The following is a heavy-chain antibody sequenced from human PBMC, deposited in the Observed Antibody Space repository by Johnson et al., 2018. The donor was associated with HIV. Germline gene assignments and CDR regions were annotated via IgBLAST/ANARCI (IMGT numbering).Heavy chain of an antibody. D-gene: IGHD3-16*01. V-gene: IGHV3-33*06. Sequence: QVQLVESGGGVVQPGKSLRLSCAASGFTFSNYGMHWVRQAPGKGLEWVAVIWYDGSYKYYADSVKGRFTISRDNANNTLYLQMNSLRVEDTAVYYCANLIGGGIWGQGTTVTVSS. CDR2: IWYDGSYK. J-gene: IGHJ3*02. CDR1: GFTFSNYG. CDR3: ANLIGGGI.